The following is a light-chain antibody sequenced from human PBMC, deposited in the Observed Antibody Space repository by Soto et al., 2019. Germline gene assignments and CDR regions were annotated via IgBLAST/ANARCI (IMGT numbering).Light chain of an antibody. CDR2: GGY. J-gene: IGKJ1*01. CDR1: QTFSSNY. CDR3: QQYASSRT. V-gene: IGKV3-20*01. Sequence: EVVLTQSPGTLSLSPGEGATLSCWASQTFSSNYLAWYQQKPGQAPRLLMYGGYSRATGIPDRFSGSGSGTDFTLTITRLEPEDFAVYYCQQYASSRTFGQGPKG.